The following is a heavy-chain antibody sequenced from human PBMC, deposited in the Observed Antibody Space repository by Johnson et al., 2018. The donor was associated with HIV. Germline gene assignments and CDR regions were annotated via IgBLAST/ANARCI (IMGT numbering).Heavy chain of an antibody. D-gene: IGHD3-22*01. CDR3: TVRISMILALTRRDQDI. CDR1: GFTFSSHA. V-gene: IGHV3-30*04. Sequence: QVLLVESGGGVVQPGRSLRPSCAASGFTFSSHAMNWVRQAPGKGLEWVAVISYDGSNKYYADSVKGRFTISRDNSKNTLYLQMNSLKTEDSAVYYCTVRISMILALTRRDQDIWGQGTMVTVSS. CDR2: ISYDGSNK. J-gene: IGHJ3*02.